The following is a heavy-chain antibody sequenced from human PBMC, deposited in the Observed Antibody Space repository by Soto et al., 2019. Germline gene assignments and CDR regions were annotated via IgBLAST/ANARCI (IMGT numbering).Heavy chain of an antibody. J-gene: IGHJ4*02. Sequence: QLQESGPGLVKPSETLFLTCTVSGGSINSDSYYWGWIRQPPGKGLEWIGTVYYSGATQYNPSLDSRVTIFVDTSNSQFDLKMPSVSAAYKAIYYCAREDRRDYPSGVGHWGQGHLVAVSS. D-gene: IGHD3-10*01. CDR1: GGSINSDSYY. CDR3: AREDRRDYPSGVGH. V-gene: IGHV4-39*02. CDR2: VYYSGAT.